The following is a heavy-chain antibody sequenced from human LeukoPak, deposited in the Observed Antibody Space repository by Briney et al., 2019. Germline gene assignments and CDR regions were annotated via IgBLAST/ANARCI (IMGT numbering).Heavy chain of an antibody. Sequence: SVKVSCKASGGTFSSYAISWVRQAPGQGLEWMGGVIPIFGTANYAQKFQGRVTITTDASTSTAYMELSSLRSEDTAVYYCAISSYCSSTSCYRGWGNWFDPWGQGTLVTVSS. J-gene: IGHJ5*02. D-gene: IGHD2-2*02. V-gene: IGHV1-69*05. CDR2: VIPIFGTA. CDR3: AISSYCSSTSCYRGWGNWFDP. CDR1: GGTFSSYA.